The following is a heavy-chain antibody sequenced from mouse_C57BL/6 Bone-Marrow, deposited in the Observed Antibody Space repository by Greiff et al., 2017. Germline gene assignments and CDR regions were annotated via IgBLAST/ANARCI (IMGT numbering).Heavy chain of an antibody. CDR3: ARSAYYDYDWFAY. Sequence: QVQLQQSDAELVKPGASVKISCKVSGYTFTDHTLHWMMQRPEQGLEWIGYIYPRDGSTKYNVKFKGKATLTADKSSSTAYMQLNSLTSEDSAVYFCARSAYYDYDWFAYWGQGTLVTVAA. D-gene: IGHD2-4*01. CDR1: GYTFTDHT. V-gene: IGHV1-78*01. J-gene: IGHJ3*01. CDR2: IYPRDGST.